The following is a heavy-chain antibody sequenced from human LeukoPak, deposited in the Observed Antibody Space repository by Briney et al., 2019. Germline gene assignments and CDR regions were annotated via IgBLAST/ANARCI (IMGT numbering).Heavy chain of an antibody. CDR1: GFTLSNYA. D-gene: IGHD6-13*01. CDR3: AKVISSSCGIGGY. J-gene: IGHJ4*02. Sequence: PGGSLRLSCAASGFTLSNYAMSWVRQAPGKGLEWVSAIGGGGGGTYYADSVKGRFTISRDNSKNTLYLQMNSLRAEDTALYYCAKVISSSCGIGGYWGQGTLVTVSS. V-gene: IGHV3-23*01. CDR2: IGGGGGGT.